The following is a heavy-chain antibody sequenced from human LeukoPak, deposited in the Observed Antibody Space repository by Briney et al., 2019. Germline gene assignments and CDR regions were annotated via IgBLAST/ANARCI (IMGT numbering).Heavy chain of an antibody. CDR1: GFTFSSYA. CDR2: ISDSGSST. D-gene: IGHD6-13*01. J-gene: IGHJ4*02. V-gene: IGHV3-23*01. Sequence: GGSLGLSCAASGFTFSSYAMSWVRQAPGKGLEWVSAISDSGSSTYYADSVKGRFTISRDNSKNTLYLQMNSLRAEDTAVYYCAKWISSSWYHHFDYWGQETLVTVSS. CDR3: AKWISSSWYHHFDY.